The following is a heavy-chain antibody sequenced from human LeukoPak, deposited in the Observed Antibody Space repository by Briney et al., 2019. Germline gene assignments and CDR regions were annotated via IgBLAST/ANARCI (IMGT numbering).Heavy chain of an antibody. V-gene: IGHV4-4*07. CDR3: ARESYSSSYLFDF. J-gene: IGHJ4*02. CDR1: GGSISSYY. Sequence: SETLSLTCTVSGGSISSYYWSWIRQPAGKGLEWIGRIYTSGSTNYNPSLKSRVTMSVDTSKNQISLKVNSVTAADTAVYYCARESYSSSYLFDFWGREPWSPSPQ. CDR2: IYTSGST. D-gene: IGHD6-6*01.